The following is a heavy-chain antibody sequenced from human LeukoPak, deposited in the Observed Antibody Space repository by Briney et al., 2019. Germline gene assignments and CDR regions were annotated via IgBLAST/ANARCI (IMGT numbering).Heavy chain of an antibody. CDR3: ASGYASGSYPPRNNWFDP. Sequence: VASVKVSCKASRGTFSTYGISWVRQAPGQGLEWMGRIIPMFGTANYAQKFQGRVTITTDASTSTAYMELSSLRSEDTAVYYCASGYASGSYPPRNNWFDPWGQGTLVTVSS. V-gene: IGHV1-69*05. J-gene: IGHJ5*02. CDR2: IIPMFGTA. CDR1: RGTFSTYG. D-gene: IGHD3-10*01.